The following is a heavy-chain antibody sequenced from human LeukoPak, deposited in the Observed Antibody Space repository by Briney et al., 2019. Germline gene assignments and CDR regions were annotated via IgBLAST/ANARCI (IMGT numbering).Heavy chain of an antibody. D-gene: IGHD1-7*01. CDR2: ISSSSSYI. V-gene: IGHV3-21*01. Sequence: PGGSLRLSCAASGFTFSSYSTNWVRQAPGKGLEWVSSISSSSSYIYYADSVKGRFTISRDNAKNSLYLQMNSLRAEDTAVYYCARDLELELQFDYWGQGTLVTVSS. CDR3: ARDLELELQFDY. CDR1: GFTFSSYS. J-gene: IGHJ4*02.